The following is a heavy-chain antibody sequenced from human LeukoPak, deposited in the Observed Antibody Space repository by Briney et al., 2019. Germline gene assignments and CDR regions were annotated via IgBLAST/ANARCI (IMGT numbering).Heavy chain of an antibody. CDR1: GFTFSSYE. J-gene: IGHJ5*02. CDR2: ISSVGSTR. V-gene: IGHV3-48*03. CDR3: ARGYCTSTNCNNWFDP. D-gene: IGHD2-2*01. Sequence: GGSLRLSCGVSGFTFSSYEMNWVRQAPGKGLEWVSYISSVGSTRHYTDSVKGRFTISRDNSRNVLYLQMNSLRADDAAIYYCARGYCTSTNCNNWFDPWGQGALVTVSS.